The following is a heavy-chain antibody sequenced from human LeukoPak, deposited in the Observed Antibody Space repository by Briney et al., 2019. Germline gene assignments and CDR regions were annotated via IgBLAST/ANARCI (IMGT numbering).Heavy chain of an antibody. CDR1: GDSISSDSHY. V-gene: IGHV4-39*01. CDR3: ARHSFYSDSSGYCYCFDC. D-gene: IGHD3-22*01. CDR2: IDSSGTT. J-gene: IGHJ4*02. Sequence: SESLSLTCTVSGDSISSDSHYWGWIRQPPGKGLEWFGGIDSSGTTSYNPSLKSRAAMSVDTSKNQFSLRLSSVTAADTAVYYCARHSFYSDSSGYCYCFDCWGQGTLVTVSS.